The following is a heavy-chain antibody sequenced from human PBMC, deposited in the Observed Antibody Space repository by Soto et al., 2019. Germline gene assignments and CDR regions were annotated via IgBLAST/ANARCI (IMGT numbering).Heavy chain of an antibody. J-gene: IGHJ4*02. D-gene: IGHD4-17*01. V-gene: IGHV4-31*03. Sequence: QVQLQESRPGLVTPSQTLSLTCTVSGDYIRSSGFYWSWISQHSTKGMEWIGYIHSNGNTLYAPSLQNRSSISCAPSYNQFSLKLKSVTAADTAVYYCARVRRYGDCVDHWGQGTLVTVSA. CDR2: IHSNGNT. CDR3: ARVRRYGDCVDH. CDR1: GDYIRSSGFY.